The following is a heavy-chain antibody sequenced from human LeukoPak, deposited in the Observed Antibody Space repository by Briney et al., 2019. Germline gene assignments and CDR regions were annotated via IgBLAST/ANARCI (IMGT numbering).Heavy chain of an antibody. CDR3: AKGERSTSLYYYYYYMDV. CDR2: IWYDGSNK. J-gene: IGHJ6*03. CDR1: GFTFSSYG. Sequence: GGSLRLSCAASGFTFSSYGMLWVRQAPGKGLEWVAVIWYDGSNKYYADSVKGRFTISRDNSKNTLYLQMNSLRAEDTAVYYCAKGERSTSLYYYYYYMDVWGKGTTVTVSS. V-gene: IGHV3-33*06. D-gene: IGHD2-2*01.